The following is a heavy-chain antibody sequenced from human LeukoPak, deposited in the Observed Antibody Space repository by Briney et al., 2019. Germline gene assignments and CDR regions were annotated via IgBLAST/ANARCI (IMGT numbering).Heavy chain of an antibody. J-gene: IGHJ5*02. Sequence: PSETLSLTCTVSGGSISSSSYYSGWIRQPPGKGLEWIGSIYYSGSTYYNPSLKSRVTISVDTSKDQFTLKLSSVTAADTAVYYCARHLYSSSMYGWFDPWGQGTLVTVSS. CDR3: ARHLYSSSMYGWFDP. D-gene: IGHD6-13*01. CDR2: IYYSGST. V-gene: IGHV4-39*01. CDR1: GGSISSSSYY.